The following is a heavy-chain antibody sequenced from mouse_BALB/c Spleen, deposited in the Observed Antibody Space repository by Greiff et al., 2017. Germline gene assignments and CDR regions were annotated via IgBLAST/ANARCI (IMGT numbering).Heavy chain of an antibody. CDR2: ISSGGSYT. J-gene: IGHJ2*01. Sequence: VQLKESGGDLVKPGGSLKLSCAASGFTFSSYGMSWVRQTPDKRLEWVATISSGGSYTYYPDSVKGRFTISRDNAKNTLYLQMSSLKSEDTAMYYCARHVYGNPYYFDYWGQGTTLTVSS. CDR1: GFTFSSYG. CDR3: ARHVYGNPYYFDY. V-gene: IGHV5-6*01. D-gene: IGHD2-1*01.